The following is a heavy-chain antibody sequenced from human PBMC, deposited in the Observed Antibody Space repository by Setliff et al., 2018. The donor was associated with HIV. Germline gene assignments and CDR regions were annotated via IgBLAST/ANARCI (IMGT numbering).Heavy chain of an antibody. J-gene: IGHJ4*02. CDR3: ARDLERYEYVWGSYTPPGYYFDY. CDR1: GYTFTSYY. D-gene: IGHD3-16*01. CDR2: INPSGGST. Sequence: ASVKVSCKASGYTFTSYYMHWVRQAPGQGLEWMGIINPSGGSTSYAQKFQGRVTMTRDTSTSTVYMELSSLRAEDTAVYYCARDLERYEYVWGSYTPPGYYFDYWGQGTLVTVSS. V-gene: IGHV1-46*01.